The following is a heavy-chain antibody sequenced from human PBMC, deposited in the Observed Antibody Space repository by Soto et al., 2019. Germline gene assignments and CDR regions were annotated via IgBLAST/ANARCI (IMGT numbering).Heavy chain of an antibody. J-gene: IGHJ4*02. CDR2: IIPIFGTA. D-gene: IGHD2-2*02. CDR1: GGTFSSYA. Sequence: ASVKVSCKASGGTFSSYAISWVRQAPGQGLEWMGGIIPIFGTANYAQKFQGRVTITADESTSTAYMELSSLRSEDTAVYYCARSRDHCSSTSCYKYYFDYWGQGTLVTVSS. CDR3: ARSRDHCSSTSCYKYYFDY. V-gene: IGHV1-69*13.